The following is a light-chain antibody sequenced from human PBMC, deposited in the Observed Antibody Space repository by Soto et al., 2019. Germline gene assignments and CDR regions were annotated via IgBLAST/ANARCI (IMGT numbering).Light chain of an antibody. J-gene: IGKJ1*01. CDR2: KSS. CDR1: QSISTW. CDR3: QQYKDYPRT. V-gene: IGKV1-5*03. Sequence: IQMTQSPSTLSASVGDRVTITCRASQSISTWLAWHQQKPGKAPKLLIYKSSNLQSGVPSRFSVSGSGTEFTLTISSLQPDDFATYYCQQYKDYPRTFGQGTTVPIK.